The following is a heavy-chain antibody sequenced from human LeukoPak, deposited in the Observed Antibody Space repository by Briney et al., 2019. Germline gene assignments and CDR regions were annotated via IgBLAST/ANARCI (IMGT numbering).Heavy chain of an antibody. J-gene: IGHJ3*02. CDR3: ARDRYNWNVEWVGAFDI. Sequence: GGSLRLSCAASGFTFRSYAMHWVRQAPGKGLEWVAVISYDGSNKYYADSVKGRFTISRDNSKNTLYLQMNSLRAEDTAVYYCARDRYNWNVEWVGAFDIWGQGTMVTVSS. V-gene: IGHV3-30-3*01. D-gene: IGHD1-20*01. CDR1: GFTFRSYA. CDR2: ISYDGSNK.